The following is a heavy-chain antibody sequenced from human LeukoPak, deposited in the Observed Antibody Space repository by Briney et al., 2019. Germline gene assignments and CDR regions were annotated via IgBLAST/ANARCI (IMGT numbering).Heavy chain of an antibody. CDR3: ARQAYSSNLGWFDP. CDR1: GGSISSSTYY. D-gene: IGHD6-13*01. V-gene: IGHV4-39*01. J-gene: IGHJ5*02. CDR2: IYNSGST. Sequence: SETLSLTCSVSGGSISSSTYYWGWIRQPPGKGLEWIGNIYNSGSTYYNPSLKGRVTISVDTSKNQFPLKLSSVTAADTAVYYCARQAYSSNLGWFDPWGQGTLVTVSS.